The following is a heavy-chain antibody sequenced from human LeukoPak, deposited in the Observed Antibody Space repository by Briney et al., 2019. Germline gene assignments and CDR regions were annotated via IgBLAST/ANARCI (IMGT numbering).Heavy chain of an antibody. J-gene: IGHJ4*02. Sequence: PGGSLRLSCAASGFTFSSYGMHWVRQAPGKGLEWVAFIRYDGSNKYYADSVKGRFTISRDNSKNTLYLQMNSLRAEDTAVYYCARGIGSSWYDYFDYWGQGTLVTVSS. CDR2: IRYDGSNK. CDR3: ARGIGSSWYDYFDY. V-gene: IGHV3-30*02. D-gene: IGHD6-13*01. CDR1: GFTFSSYG.